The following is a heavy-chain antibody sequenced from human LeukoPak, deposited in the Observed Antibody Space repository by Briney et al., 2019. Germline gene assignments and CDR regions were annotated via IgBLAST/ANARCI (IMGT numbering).Heavy chain of an antibody. J-gene: IGHJ4*02. CDR2: ISGSGGST. CDR3: AKEVRPIRNPCFVC. Sequence: GGSLRLSCAASEFSFSSYFMNWVRQAPGKGLEWVSAISGSGGSTYYADSVKGRFTISRDNSKSTLYLQMNSLRAEDTAVYYCAKEVRPIRNPCFVCWGQGTLVTVSS. CDR1: EFSFSSYF. V-gene: IGHV3-23*01.